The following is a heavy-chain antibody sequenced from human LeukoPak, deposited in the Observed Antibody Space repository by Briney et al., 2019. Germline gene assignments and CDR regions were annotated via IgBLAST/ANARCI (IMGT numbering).Heavy chain of an antibody. Sequence: MPSETLSLTCAVYGGSFSGYYWSWIRQPPGKGLEWIGEINHSGSTNYNPSLKSRVTISVDTSKNQFSLKLSSVTAADTAVYYCARGVGAPYYYYMDVWGKGTTVTVS. CDR3: ARGVGAPYYYYMDV. CDR2: INHSGST. J-gene: IGHJ6*03. V-gene: IGHV4-34*01. CDR1: GGSFSGYY. D-gene: IGHD1-26*01.